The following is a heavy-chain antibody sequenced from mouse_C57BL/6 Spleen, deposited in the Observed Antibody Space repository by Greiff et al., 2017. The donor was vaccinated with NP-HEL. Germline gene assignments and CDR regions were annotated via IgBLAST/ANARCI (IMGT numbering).Heavy chain of an antibody. J-gene: IGHJ2*01. CDR2: IYPGDGDT. CDR3: AREAQATRD. V-gene: IGHV1-82*01. Sequence: QVQLQQSGPELVKPGASVKISCKASGYAFSSSWMNWVKQRPGKGLEWIGRIYPGDGDTNYNGKFKGKATLTADKSSSTAYMQLSSLTSEDSAVYYCAREAQATRDWGQGTTLTVSS. CDR1: GYAFSSSW. D-gene: IGHD3-2*02.